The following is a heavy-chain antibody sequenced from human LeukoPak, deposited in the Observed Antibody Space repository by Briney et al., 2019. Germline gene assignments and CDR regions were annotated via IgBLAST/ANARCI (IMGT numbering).Heavy chain of an antibody. CDR1: GGSISSSSYY. D-gene: IGHD1-26*01. CDR2: IYYSGST. V-gene: IGHV4-39*07. J-gene: IGHJ4*02. Sequence: SETLSLTCTVSGGSISSSSYYWGWIRQPPGKGLEWIGSIYYSGSTYYNPSLKSRVTISVDTSKNQFSLKLSSVTAAETAVYYCAREDSGSYYFDYWGQGTLVTVSS. CDR3: AREDSGSYYFDY.